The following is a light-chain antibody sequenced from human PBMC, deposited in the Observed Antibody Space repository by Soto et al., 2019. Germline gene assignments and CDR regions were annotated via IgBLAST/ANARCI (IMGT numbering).Light chain of an antibody. V-gene: IGLV2-14*01. J-gene: IGLJ1*01. CDR3: SSYITTSSRL. CDR2: AVT. CDR1: SGSVGTFNF. Sequence: QSVLTQPASVSGFPGQSITISCSGTSGSVGTFNFVSWYQQHPGKAPRLMIYAVTDRPSGVPSRFSGSKSGNTAYLTISGLQAEDEADYYCSSYITTSSRLFGTGTKVTVL.